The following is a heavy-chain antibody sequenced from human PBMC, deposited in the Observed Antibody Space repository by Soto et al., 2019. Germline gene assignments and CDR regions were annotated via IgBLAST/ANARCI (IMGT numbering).Heavy chain of an antibody. D-gene: IGHD1-26*01. J-gene: IGHJ6*02. Sequence: SETLSLTCTVSGGSICSYYWSWIRQPPGKGLEWIGYIYYSGSTNYNPSLKSRVTISVDTSKNQFSLKLSSVTAADTAVYYCARAELGRYYYYGMDVWGQGTTVTVSS. CDR1: GGSICSYY. CDR3: ARAELGRYYYYGMDV. V-gene: IGHV4-59*01. CDR2: IYYSGST.